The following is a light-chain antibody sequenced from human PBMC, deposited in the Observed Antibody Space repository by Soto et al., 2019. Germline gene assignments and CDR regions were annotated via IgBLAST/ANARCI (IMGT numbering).Light chain of an antibody. Sequence: DIQMTQSPSTLSASVGDRVTISCRASQDISNFLAWYQHKPGKAPKLLIYDASTLQTGVPSRFRGSGFGTEFTLTISALEPEDFAVYYCQERSHWTFGRGTKVDIK. J-gene: IGKJ1*01. CDR3: QERSHWT. CDR2: DAS. CDR1: QDISNF. V-gene: IGKV1-5*01.